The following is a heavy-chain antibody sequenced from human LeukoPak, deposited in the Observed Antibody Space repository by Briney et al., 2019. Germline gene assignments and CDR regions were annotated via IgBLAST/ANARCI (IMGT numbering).Heavy chain of an antibody. CDR1: GYTFTGYY. V-gene: IGHV1-2*02. D-gene: IGHD2-2*01. J-gene: IGHJ5*02. Sequence: ASVKVSCKASGYTFTGYYMHCVRQAPGQGLEWMGWINPNSGGTNYAQKFQGRVTMTRDTSISTAYMELSRLRSDDTAVYYCASSPLVPAAPGVPNWFDPWGQGTLVTVSS. CDR3: ASSPLVPAAPGVPNWFDP. CDR2: INPNSGGT.